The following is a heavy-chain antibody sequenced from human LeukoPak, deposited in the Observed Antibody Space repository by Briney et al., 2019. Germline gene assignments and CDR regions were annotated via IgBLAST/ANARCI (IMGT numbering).Heavy chain of an antibody. CDR3: PRVAHYYDENCDAFDI. V-gene: IGHV3-74*01. CDR2: INSDGSTT. Sequence: GGSLRLSCAACGFTLRKYWMQWVRQTPGKGLVWVSRINSDGSTTNYADSVKGRFTISRDNAKNTLYLQMNSLRAEDTAMYYCPRVAHYYDENCDAFDIWGQGTMVTVSS. J-gene: IGHJ3*02. D-gene: IGHD3-22*01. CDR1: GFTLRKYW.